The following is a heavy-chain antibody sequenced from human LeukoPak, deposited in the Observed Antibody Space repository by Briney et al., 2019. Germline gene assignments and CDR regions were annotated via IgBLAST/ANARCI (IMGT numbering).Heavy chain of an antibody. V-gene: IGHV4-30-4*08. J-gene: IGHJ3*02. Sequence: PSETLSLTCTVSGGSISSGDYYWSWIRQPPGKGLEWIGYIYYSGSTYYNPSLKRRVTISVDTSNNQFSLKLSSVTAADTAVYYCARAEPYPTYYYDSSGSGTCFDIWGQGTMVTVSS. CDR3: ARAEPYPTYYYDSSGSGTCFDI. CDR2: IYYSGST. D-gene: IGHD3-22*01. CDR1: GGSISSGDYY.